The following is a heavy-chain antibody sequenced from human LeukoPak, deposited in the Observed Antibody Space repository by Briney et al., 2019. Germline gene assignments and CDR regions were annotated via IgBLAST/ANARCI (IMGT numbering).Heavy chain of an antibody. J-gene: IGHJ4*02. CDR2: IYPGDSDT. Sequence: GESLKISCKDSGYSFTTYWIGWVRQMPGKGLEWMGIIYPGDSDTRYSPSFQGQVTISADKSVSTAYLQWSSLKASDTAMYYCARQLVAATPLDYWGQGTLVTVSS. D-gene: IGHD2-15*01. CDR1: GYSFTTYW. V-gene: IGHV5-51*01. CDR3: ARQLVAATPLDY.